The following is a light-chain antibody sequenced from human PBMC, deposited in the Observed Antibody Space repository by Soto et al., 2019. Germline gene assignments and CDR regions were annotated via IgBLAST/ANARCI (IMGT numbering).Light chain of an antibody. CDR3: QQYGRSPTT. V-gene: IGKV3-15*01. CDR1: QSVSSN. Sequence: EMVMTQSPATLSVSPGERATLSCRASQSVSSNLAWYQQKPGQAPRLLIYGASTRATGIPARFSGSGSGTEFTLTISSLQSEDFAVYYCQQYGRSPTTFGQGTKVEIK. CDR2: GAS. J-gene: IGKJ1*01.